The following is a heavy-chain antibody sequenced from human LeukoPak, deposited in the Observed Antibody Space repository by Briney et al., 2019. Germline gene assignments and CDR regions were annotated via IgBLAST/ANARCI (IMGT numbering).Heavy chain of an antibody. D-gene: IGHD6-13*01. CDR3: ARADYSSTWSHDYYYMDV. V-gene: IGHV4-39*07. CDR2: IYYSGST. Sequence: SETLSLTCNVSGGSISSSSYYWGWIRQPPGKGLEWIGSIYYSGSTYYNPSLKSRVTISVDTSKNQFSLKLSSVTAADTAVYYCARADYSSTWSHDYYYMDVWGKGTTVTVSS. J-gene: IGHJ6*03. CDR1: GGSISSSSYY.